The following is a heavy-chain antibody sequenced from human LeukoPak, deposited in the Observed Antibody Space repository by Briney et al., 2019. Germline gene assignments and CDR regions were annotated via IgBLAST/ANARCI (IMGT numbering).Heavy chain of an antibody. Sequence: GGSLRLSCAASGFTFSSYEMNWVRQAPGKGLEWVSYISSSGSTIYCADSVKGRFTISRDNAKNSLYLQMNSLRAEDTAVYYCASAAHYYDSSGTYPPFYYFDYWGQGTLVTVSS. CDR2: ISSSGSTI. CDR1: GFTFSSYE. D-gene: IGHD3-22*01. V-gene: IGHV3-48*03. J-gene: IGHJ4*02. CDR3: ASAAHYYDSSGTYPPFYYFDY.